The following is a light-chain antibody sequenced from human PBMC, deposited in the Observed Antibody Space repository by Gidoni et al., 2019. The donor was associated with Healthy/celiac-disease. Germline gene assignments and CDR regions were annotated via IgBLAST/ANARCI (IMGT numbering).Light chain of an antibody. V-gene: IGKV3-15*01. J-gene: IGKJ4*01. CDR2: GAS. CDR3: QQYNNWPL. CDR1: QSVSSN. Sequence: IVMTQSPATLSVSPGERATLSCRASQSVSSNLAWYQQTPGQAPRLLIYGASTRATGIPARFSGSGSGTEFTLTISSLQSEDFAVYYCQQYNNWPLFGGGTKVEIK.